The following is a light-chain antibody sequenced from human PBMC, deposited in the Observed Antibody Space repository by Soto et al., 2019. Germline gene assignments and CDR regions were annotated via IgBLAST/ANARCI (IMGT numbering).Light chain of an antibody. CDR3: QQRTNWPLT. J-gene: IGKJ4*01. CDR2: DAS. CDR1: QSISSY. Sequence: PGERATLSCRASQSISSYLVWYQQKPGQAPRILIYDASNRATGIPARFSGSGSGTDFTLTISSLEPEDFAVYYCQQRTNWPLTFGGGTKVEIK. V-gene: IGKV3-11*01.